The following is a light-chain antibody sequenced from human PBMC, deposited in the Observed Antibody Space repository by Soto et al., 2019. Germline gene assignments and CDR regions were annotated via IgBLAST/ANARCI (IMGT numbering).Light chain of an antibody. Sequence: EIEMTQSPATLSVSPGERATLSCRASQSISSNLAWFQQKPSKAPRLLIYDVSSRATGIPDRFSGSGSGTEFTLTISSLPSEDFAVYYCQQYNNWPRTFGQGTKVEIK. V-gene: IGKV3D-15*01. CDR1: QSISSN. CDR2: DVS. J-gene: IGKJ1*01. CDR3: QQYNNWPRT.